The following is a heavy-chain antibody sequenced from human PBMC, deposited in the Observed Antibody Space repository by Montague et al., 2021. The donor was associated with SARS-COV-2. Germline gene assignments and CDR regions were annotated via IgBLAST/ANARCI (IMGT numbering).Heavy chain of an antibody. J-gene: IGHJ6*03. D-gene: IGHD3-10*01. CDR1: GGSFSTYS. V-gene: IGHV4-34*01. CDR2: IHHGGST. Sequence: ETLSLTCAVHGGSFSTYSWNWIRQPPGKGLEWIGEIHHGGSTNYNPSLKSRVTISADTSKNQFSLKLTTVAAADTAVYYCSRLGDGVVPSPILGVGPYYSYYYMDVWGKGTTVNVSS. CDR3: SRLGDGVVPSPILGVGPYYSYYYMDV.